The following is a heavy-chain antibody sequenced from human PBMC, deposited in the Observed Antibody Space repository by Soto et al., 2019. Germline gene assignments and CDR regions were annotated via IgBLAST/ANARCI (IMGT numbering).Heavy chain of an antibody. J-gene: IGHJ4*02. Sequence: EVQLVESGGGLVKPGGSLRLSCAASGFTFSNAWMSWVRQAPGKGLESVGRIKSKTDGGTKDYAAHVKGRFTNSRDESKNTLFLQMNSRKTEDTAMYSCTTKYYYGGQGTLGTVSS. CDR3: TTKYYY. CDR2: IKSKTDGGTK. CDR1: GFTFSNAW. D-gene: IGHD3-10*01. V-gene: IGHV3-15*01.